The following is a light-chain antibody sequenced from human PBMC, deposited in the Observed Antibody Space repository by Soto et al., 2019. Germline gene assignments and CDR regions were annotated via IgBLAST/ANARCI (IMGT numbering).Light chain of an antibody. CDR2: GAS. Sequence: EIVLTQSPGTLSLSPGERATLSCRASQSVSNRYLAWYQQKPGQAPRLLIYGASSRATGIPDRFSGSGSGTDLTLTISRLEPEDFAVYYCQQYGSSPPATFGQGTKLEIK. V-gene: IGKV3-20*01. CDR3: QQYGSSPPAT. CDR1: QSVSNRY. J-gene: IGKJ2*01.